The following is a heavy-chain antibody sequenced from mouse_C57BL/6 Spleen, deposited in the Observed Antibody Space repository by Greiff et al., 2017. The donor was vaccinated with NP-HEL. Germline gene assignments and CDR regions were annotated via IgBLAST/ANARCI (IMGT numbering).Heavy chain of an antibody. Sequence: QVQLQQSGAELVRPGASVKLSCKASGYTFTDYYINWVKQRPGQGLEWIARIYPGSGNTYYNEKFKGKATLTAEKSSSTAYMQLSSLTSEDSAVYFCAREWDHRGGAMDYWGQGTSVTVSS. V-gene: IGHV1-76*01. D-gene: IGHD4-1*01. CDR2: IYPGSGNT. CDR1: GYTFTDYY. CDR3: AREWDHRGGAMDY. J-gene: IGHJ4*01.